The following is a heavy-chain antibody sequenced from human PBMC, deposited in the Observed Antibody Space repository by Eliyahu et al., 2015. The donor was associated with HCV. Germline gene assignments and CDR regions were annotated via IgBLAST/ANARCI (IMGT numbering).Heavy chain of an antibody. CDR2: IRSKANSYAT. CDR3: SRRGYGGNSGEDY. Sequence: EVQLVESGGGLVQPGGSLKLSCAASGFTFSGSAMHWVRQASGKGLGWVARIRSKANSYATTYAASVKGRFTVSRDDSKNTTYLQMNSLKTEDTAVYYCSRRGYGGNSGEDYWGQGTLVTVSS. V-gene: IGHV3-73*02. J-gene: IGHJ4*02. CDR1: GFTFSGSA. D-gene: IGHD4-23*01.